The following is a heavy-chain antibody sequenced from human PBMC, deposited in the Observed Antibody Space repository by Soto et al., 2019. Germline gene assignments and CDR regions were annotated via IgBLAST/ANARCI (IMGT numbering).Heavy chain of an antibody. D-gene: IGHD3-9*01. CDR2: IYYSGST. J-gene: IGHJ5*02. Sequence: QVQLQESGPGLVKPSQTLSLTCTVSGGSISSGDYYWSWIRQPPGKGLEWIGYIYYSGSTYYNPSLTSRFTMSVDTSKNQFSLKLSSVTAADTAGYYCARVNYDILTGYETGHWFDPWGQGTLVTVSS. CDR3: ARVNYDILTGYETGHWFDP. V-gene: IGHV4-30-4*01. CDR1: GGSISSGDYY.